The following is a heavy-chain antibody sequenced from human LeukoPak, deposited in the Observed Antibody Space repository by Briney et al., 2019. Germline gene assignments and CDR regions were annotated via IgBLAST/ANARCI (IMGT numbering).Heavy chain of an antibody. V-gene: IGHV3-23*01. CDR2: ISGSTGST. CDR1: GFTFSNYA. J-gene: IGHJ4*02. Sequence: GGSLRLSCAVSGFTFSNYAMNWVRQAPGKGLEWVSPISGSTGSTYYADSVKGRFSISRDNSKNTVYLQMNSLRVEDTAVYYCAKAPVSAIVGATTLDYWGQGTLVTVSS. D-gene: IGHD1-26*01. CDR3: AKAPVSAIVGATTLDY.